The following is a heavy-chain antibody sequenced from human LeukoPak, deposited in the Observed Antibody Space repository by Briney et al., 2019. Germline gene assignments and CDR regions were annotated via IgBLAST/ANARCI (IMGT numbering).Heavy chain of an antibody. CDR3: AKDDPFFDY. CDR1: GFTFSSYG. Sequence: SGGSLRLSCAASGFTFSSYGMHWARQAPGKGLEWVAFIRYDGNKENYADSVKGRFTLSRDNSKNTVYLQMDSLRTEDTAVYYCAKDDPFFDYWGQGTLVTVSS. J-gene: IGHJ4*02. V-gene: IGHV3-30*02. CDR2: IRYDGNKE.